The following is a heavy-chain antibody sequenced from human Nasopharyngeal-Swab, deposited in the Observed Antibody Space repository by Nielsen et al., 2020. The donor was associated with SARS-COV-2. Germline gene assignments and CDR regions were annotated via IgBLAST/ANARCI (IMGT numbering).Heavy chain of an antibody. J-gene: IGHJ6*02. Sequence: GESLKISCAASGFTFSTHNMNWVRQAPGKGLEWVSSISSSSTYIYYADSVKGRFTISRDSAQSSLFLQMNSLRAEDTAVYYCARIGLDYDFWSAYFMDVWGRGTTVTVSS. CDR2: ISSSSTYI. D-gene: IGHD3-3*01. V-gene: IGHV3-21*01. CDR1: GFTFSTHN. CDR3: ARIGLDYDFWSAYFMDV.